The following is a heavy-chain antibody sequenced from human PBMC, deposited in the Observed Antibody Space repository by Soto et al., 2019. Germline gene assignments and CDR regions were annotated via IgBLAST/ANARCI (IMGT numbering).Heavy chain of an antibody. D-gene: IGHD2-15*01. J-gene: IGHJ4*02. CDR2: ISGSGGST. CDR1: GFTFSRYA. CDR3: AKDLSPLGYCSGGSCYSLRAEFDY. V-gene: IGHV3-23*01. Sequence: GGSLRLSCAASGFTFSRYAMSWVRQAPGKGLEWVSGISGSGGSTYYADSVKGRFTISRDNSKNTLYLQMNSLRAEDTAVYYCAKDLSPLGYCSGGSCYSLRAEFDYWGQGTLVTVSS.